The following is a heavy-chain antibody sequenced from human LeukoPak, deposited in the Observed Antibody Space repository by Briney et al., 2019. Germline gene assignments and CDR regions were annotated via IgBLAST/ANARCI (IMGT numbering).Heavy chain of an antibody. J-gene: IGHJ4*02. V-gene: IGHV4-39*01. Sequence: SETLSLTCTVSGGSISSSSYYWGWIRQSPGKGLEWIGTMSNSGSTYYNPSLKSRVTISGDTAKNQFSLKLSSVTAADTAVYYCARRSQAAAGRGIDYWGQGTLSPSPQ. D-gene: IGHD6-13*01. CDR2: MSNSGST. CDR1: GGSISSSSYY. CDR3: ARRSQAAAGRGIDY.